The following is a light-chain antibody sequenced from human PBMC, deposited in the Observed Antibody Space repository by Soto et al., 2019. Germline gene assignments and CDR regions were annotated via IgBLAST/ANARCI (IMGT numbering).Light chain of an antibody. CDR2: AAS. J-gene: IGKJ3*01. Sequence: DIQMTQFPSSLSASVGDRVTITCRASRAINDDVAWYQQKPGKSTNLLIFAASSLESGVPSRFSGSGSGTEFTLTISSLQPEDVATYSCQGYKSPPFTFSPGTKVEMK. CDR1: RAINDD. V-gene: IGKV1-27*01. CDR3: QGYKSPPFT.